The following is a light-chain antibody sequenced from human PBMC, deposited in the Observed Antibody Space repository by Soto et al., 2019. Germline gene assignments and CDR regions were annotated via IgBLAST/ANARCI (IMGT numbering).Light chain of an antibody. CDR1: SSDVGGYDF. CDR3: TSYAGNSNVV. Sequence: QSALIQPPSASGSPGQSVTISCTGTSSDVGGYDFVSWYQQHPGKAPKLMIYEVTKRPSGVPDRFSGSKSGNTASLTVSGLQADDEADYFCTSYAGNSNVVFGGGTKLTVL. V-gene: IGLV2-8*01. CDR2: EVT. J-gene: IGLJ2*01.